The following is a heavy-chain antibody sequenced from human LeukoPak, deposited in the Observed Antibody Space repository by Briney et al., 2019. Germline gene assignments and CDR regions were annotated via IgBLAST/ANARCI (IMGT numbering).Heavy chain of an antibody. J-gene: IGHJ4*02. CDR3: AREASSGSYSTFDY. V-gene: IGHV1-18*01. CDR1: GYTFNTYG. Sequence: ASVKVSCKPSGYTFNTYGITWVRQAPGQGLEWMGWISPYNGNTNYAQKFQGRVTMTTDTSTSTAYMELRSLRSDDTAVYYCAREASSGSYSTFDYWGQGTLVTVSS. CDR2: ISPYNGNT. D-gene: IGHD1-26*01.